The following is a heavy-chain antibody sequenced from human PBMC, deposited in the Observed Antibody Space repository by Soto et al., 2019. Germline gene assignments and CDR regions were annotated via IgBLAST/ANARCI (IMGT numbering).Heavy chain of an antibody. CDR1: GYTFTSYY. J-gene: IGHJ1*01. D-gene: IGHD1-26*01. CDR2: SKPSGGST. Sequence: QVQLVQSGAEVKKPGASVKVSCKASGYTFTSYYMHWVRQAPGQGLEWMGISKPSGGSTSYAQKFQGRVTMTRDTSTSTVYMELSSLRSEDTAVYYCARATPGGSYVPHWGQGTLVTVSS. V-gene: IGHV1-46*01. CDR3: ARATPGGSYVPH.